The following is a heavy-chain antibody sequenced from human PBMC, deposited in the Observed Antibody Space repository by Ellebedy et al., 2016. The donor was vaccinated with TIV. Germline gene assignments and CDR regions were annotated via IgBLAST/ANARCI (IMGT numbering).Heavy chain of an antibody. CDR1: GGSISSSY. CDR3: AGVSFGGSYPFGPFSV. J-gene: IGHJ3*01. CDR2: IHNSGRT. D-gene: IGHD1-26*01. V-gene: IGHV4-59*08. Sequence: MPSETLSLTCTVSGGSISSSYWSWIRQPPGKGLEWIGYIHNSGRTNYNPSLKSRVTIAMDTSKNQLSLTQSLVTAADTAVYYCAGVSFGGSYPFGPFSVWGQGTMVTVSS.